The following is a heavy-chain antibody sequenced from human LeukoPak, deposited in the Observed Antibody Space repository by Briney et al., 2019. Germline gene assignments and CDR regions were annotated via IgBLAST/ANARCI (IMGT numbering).Heavy chain of an antibody. V-gene: IGHV4-4*07. Sequence: PSETLSLTCTVSGASISSYSWSWVRQPAGKGLEWIGRIYATGSTSYNPSLKSRVTMSVDASKNHFSLKLTSVTAADTAVYYCGSYGSGTYYRFFWGQGTLVTVSS. CDR1: GASISSYS. J-gene: IGHJ4*02. CDR3: GSYGSGTYYRFF. CDR2: IYATGST. D-gene: IGHD3-10*01.